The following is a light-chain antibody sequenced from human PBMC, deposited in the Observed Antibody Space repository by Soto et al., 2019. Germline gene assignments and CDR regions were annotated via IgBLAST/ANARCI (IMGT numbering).Light chain of an antibody. CDR1: QSISSY. V-gene: IGKV1-39*01. J-gene: IGKJ1*01. CDR3: RQSYSTLER. CDR2: AAS. Sequence: DIQMTQSPSSLSASVGDRVTITCRASQSISSYLNWYQQKPGKAPKLLIYAASSLQSGVPSRFSGSGSGTDFTLTISSLQPEDFATYYCRQSYSTLERLVQGTKVDIK.